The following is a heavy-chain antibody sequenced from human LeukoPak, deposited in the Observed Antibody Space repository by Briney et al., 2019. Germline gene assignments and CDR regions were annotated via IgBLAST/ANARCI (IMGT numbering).Heavy chain of an antibody. CDR1: GFDFSSNW. CDR3: IRDFRSADL. Sequence: PGGSLRLSCAASGFDFSSNWMHWVRHAPGQGLVWVSRIKGDGISTNYADSVKGRFTISRDNAKNTVYLEMNSLSVEDTATYYCIRDFRSADLWGQGTLVTV. V-gene: IGHV3-74*01. CDR2: IKGDGIST. J-gene: IGHJ5*02.